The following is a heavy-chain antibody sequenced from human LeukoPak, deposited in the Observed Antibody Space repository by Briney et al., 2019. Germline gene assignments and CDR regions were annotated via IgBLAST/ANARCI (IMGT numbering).Heavy chain of an antibody. CDR2: ISGSSSYI. Sequence: GGSLRLSCAASGFTLSSYSMNWVRQAPGKGLEWVSSISGSSSYIYYADSVKGRFTISRDNAKNSLYLQMNSLRAEDTAVYYCASGLYGSGSYLGDYWGQGTLVTVSS. CDR3: ASGLYGSGSYLGDY. D-gene: IGHD3-10*01. J-gene: IGHJ4*02. CDR1: GFTLSSYS. V-gene: IGHV3-21*01.